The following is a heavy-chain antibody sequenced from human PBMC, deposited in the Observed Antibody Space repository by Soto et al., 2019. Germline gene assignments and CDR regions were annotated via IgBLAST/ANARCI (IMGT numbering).Heavy chain of an antibody. CDR2: INPSGGST. CDR1: GYTFTSYY. V-gene: IGHV1-46*01. J-gene: IGHJ4*02. CDR3: ARMRYYYDSSGYYEDY. D-gene: IGHD3-22*01. Sequence: ASVKVSCKASGYTFTSYYMHWVRQAPGQGLEWMGIINPSGGSTSYAQKFQGRVTMTRDTSTSTAYMELSSLRSEDTAVYYCARMRYYYDSSGYYEDYWGQGTLVTVSS.